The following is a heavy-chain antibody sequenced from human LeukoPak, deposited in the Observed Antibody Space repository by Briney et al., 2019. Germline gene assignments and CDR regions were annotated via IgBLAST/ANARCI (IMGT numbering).Heavy chain of an antibody. D-gene: IGHD4-11*01. V-gene: IGHV3-48*02. CDR2: ICATI. Sequence: GGSLRLSCAASGLTFSTNWMSWVRQAPGKGLEWVSYICATISYADSVRGRFTISRDNAKNSLYLEMNSLRDEDTAVYYCVRDFDYNFDYWGQGALVTVSS. CDR1: GLTFSTNW. CDR3: VRDFDYNFDY. J-gene: IGHJ4*02.